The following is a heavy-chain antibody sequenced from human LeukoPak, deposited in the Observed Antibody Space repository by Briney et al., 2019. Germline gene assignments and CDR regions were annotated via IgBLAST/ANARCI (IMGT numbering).Heavy chain of an antibody. CDR3: ARDQLWFGVSFGMDI. Sequence: GRSLRLSCAASGFTFSSYAMHWVRQAPGKGLEWVAVISYDGSNKYYADSVKGRFTISRDNSKNTLYLQMNSLRAEDTAVYYCARDQLWFGVSFGMDIWGQGTTVTVSS. J-gene: IGHJ6*02. CDR1: GFTFSSYA. D-gene: IGHD3-10*01. V-gene: IGHV3-30-3*01. CDR2: ISYDGSNK.